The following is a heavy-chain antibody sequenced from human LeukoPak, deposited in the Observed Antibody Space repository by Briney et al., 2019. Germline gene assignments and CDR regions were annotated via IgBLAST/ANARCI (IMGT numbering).Heavy chain of an antibody. CDR1: GFTFSIYW. V-gene: IGHV3-7*01. CDR2: LNQDGSDK. J-gene: IGHJ4*02. CDR3: ARVGSSWPHYYFDS. D-gene: IGHD6-13*01. Sequence: GGSLRLSCAASGFTFSIYWMTWVRQAPGKGLEWVANLNQDGSDKYYVDSVKGRFTISRDNAKNSLYLQMNSLRAEDTAVYYCARVGSSWPHYYFDSWGRGTLVTVSS.